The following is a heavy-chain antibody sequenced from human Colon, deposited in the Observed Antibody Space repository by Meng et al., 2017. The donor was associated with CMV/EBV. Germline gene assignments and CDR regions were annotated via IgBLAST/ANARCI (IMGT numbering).Heavy chain of an antibody. V-gene: IGHV1-69*08. D-gene: IGHD3-10*01. Sequence: SRLTFSTYSISWVRQAPGQGLEWMGRVMPNLGTANFSEKFQGRVTLTADTSTSTGYMVLSSLTSDDTAVYYCGRGINMGISYYYGMDVWGQGTLVTVSS. J-gene: IGHJ6*02. CDR2: VMPNLGTA. CDR1: RLTFSTYS. CDR3: GRGINMGISYYYGMDV.